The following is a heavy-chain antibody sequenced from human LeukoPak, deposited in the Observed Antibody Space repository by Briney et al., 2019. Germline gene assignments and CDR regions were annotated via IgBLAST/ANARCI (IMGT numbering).Heavy chain of an antibody. Sequence: GASVKVSCKASGYTFTSYGISWVRQAPGQGLEWMGWISAYNGNTNYAQKLQGRVTMTTDTSTSTAYMELRSLRSDDTAVYYCARDQWRLGYCSSTSCYPDAFDIWGQGTMVTVSS. J-gene: IGHJ3*02. D-gene: IGHD2-2*01. CDR1: GYTFTSYG. CDR2: ISAYNGNT. V-gene: IGHV1-18*01. CDR3: ARDQWRLGYCSSTSCYPDAFDI.